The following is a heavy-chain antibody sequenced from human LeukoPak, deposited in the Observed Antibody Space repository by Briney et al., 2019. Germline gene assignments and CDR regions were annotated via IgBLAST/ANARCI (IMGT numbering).Heavy chain of an antibody. D-gene: IGHD6-19*01. V-gene: IGHV1-2*02. CDR1: GYTFTGYY. Sequence: ASVKVSCKASGYTFTGYYMHWVRQAPGQGLEWMGWINPNSGGTNYAQKFQGRVTMTRDTSISTAYMELSRLRSDDTAVYYCARLERSVGSGENWFDPWGQGTLVTVSS. CDR3: ARLERSVGSGENWFDP. CDR2: INPNSGGT. J-gene: IGHJ5*02.